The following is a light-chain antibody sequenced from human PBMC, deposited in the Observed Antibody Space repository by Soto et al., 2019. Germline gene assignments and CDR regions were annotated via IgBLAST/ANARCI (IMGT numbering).Light chain of an antibody. V-gene: IGKV3-15*01. CDR3: QQYNDWPLFT. J-gene: IGKJ5*01. CDR2: GAS. Sequence: EIVMTQSPATLSVSPGETATLSCRASQSVSSYLAWYQQKPGQALRLLIYGASTRATGIPARFSGSGSGTEFTLTISGLQSEDFAVYSCQQYNDWPLFTFGQGTRLEIK. CDR1: QSVSSY.